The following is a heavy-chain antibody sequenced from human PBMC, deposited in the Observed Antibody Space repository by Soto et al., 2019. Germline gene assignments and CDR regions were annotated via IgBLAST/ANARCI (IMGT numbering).Heavy chain of an antibody. CDR2: ISAYNGNT. V-gene: IGHV1-18*01. J-gene: IGHJ3*02. CDR3: ARDTIQRGHDPFDI. CDR1: GYTFTSYG. Sequence: ASVKISCKASGYTFTSYGISWVRQAPGQGPEWMGWISAYNGNTNYAQKLQGRVTMTTDTSTSTAYMELRSLRSDDTAVYYCARDTIQRGHDPFDIWGQGTMVTVSS. D-gene: IGHD2-21*01.